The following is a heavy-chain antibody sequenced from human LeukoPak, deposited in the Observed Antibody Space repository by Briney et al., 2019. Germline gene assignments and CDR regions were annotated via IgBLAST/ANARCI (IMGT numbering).Heavy chain of an antibody. V-gene: IGHV1-69*06. Sequence: GSSVKVSCKASGGTFSSYAISWVRQAPGQGLEWMGGIIPIFGTANYAQKFQGRVTITAVKSTSTAYMELSSLRSEDTAVYYCARGAKNSSGWYYFDYWGQGTLVTVSS. CDR1: GGTFSSYA. J-gene: IGHJ4*02. CDR3: ARGAKNSSGWYYFDY. D-gene: IGHD6-19*01. CDR2: IIPIFGTA.